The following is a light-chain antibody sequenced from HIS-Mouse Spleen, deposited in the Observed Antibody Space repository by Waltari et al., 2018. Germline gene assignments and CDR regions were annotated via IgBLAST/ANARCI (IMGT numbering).Light chain of an antibody. CDR2: GAA. CDR3: QQYGSSPQT. CDR1: QGVADGK. V-gene: IGKV3-20*01. J-gene: IGKJ1*01. Sequence: SGRARQGVADGKLAWHRRKPGRAPRLLSDGAASRATGIPDRFSGSGSGTDFTLTISRLEPEDFAVYYCQQYGSSPQTFGQGTKVEIK.